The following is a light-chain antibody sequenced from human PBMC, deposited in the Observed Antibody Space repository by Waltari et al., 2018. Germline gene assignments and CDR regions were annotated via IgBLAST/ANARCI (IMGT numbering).Light chain of an antibody. Sequence: EVVMTQFPATLSVSPGESATLSCRASRSVSRNIVWYQQRPGRAPRPLIYAASTRATDTPARFSGSGPGTEFSLTISRLQSEDFAVYYCQQFNDWPRTFGQGTRVEIK. J-gene: IGKJ1*01. CDR1: RSVSRN. CDR2: AAS. V-gene: IGKV3-15*01. CDR3: QQFNDWPRT.